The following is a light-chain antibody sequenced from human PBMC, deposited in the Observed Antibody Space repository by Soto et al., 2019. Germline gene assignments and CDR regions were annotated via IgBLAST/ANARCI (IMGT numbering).Light chain of an antibody. J-gene: IGKJ1*01. Sequence: DIVMTQSPLPLPVTPGEPASISCRSSQSLLHSNGYNYLDWYLQKPGQSPQLLIYLGSNRASGVPDRFRGSGSGTEFTLKISRVEAEDVGVYYCMQALQTPTFGQGTKVEIK. CDR1: QSLLHSNGYNY. V-gene: IGKV2-28*01. CDR2: LGS. CDR3: MQALQTPT.